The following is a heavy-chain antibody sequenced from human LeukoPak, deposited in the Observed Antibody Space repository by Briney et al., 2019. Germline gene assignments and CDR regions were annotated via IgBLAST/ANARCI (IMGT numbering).Heavy chain of an antibody. Sequence: GASVKVTCEVSIGTFSSYAISWVRQAPGQGLEWMGGIIPIFGTANYAQKFQGRVTITADESTSTAYMELSSLRSEDTAVYYCARAGGATLAWFDPWGQGILVTVSS. CDR1: IGTFSSYA. CDR3: ARAGGATLAWFDP. CDR2: IIPIFGTA. D-gene: IGHD1-26*01. J-gene: IGHJ5*02. V-gene: IGHV1-69*13.